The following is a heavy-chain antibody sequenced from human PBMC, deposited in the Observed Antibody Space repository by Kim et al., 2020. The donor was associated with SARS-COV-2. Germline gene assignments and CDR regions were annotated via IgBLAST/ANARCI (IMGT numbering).Heavy chain of an antibody. V-gene: IGHV1-3*01. D-gene: IGHD1-26*01. J-gene: IGHJ3*02. CDR2: INAGNGNT. Sequence: ASVKVSCKASGYTFTSYAMHWVRQAPGQRLEWMGWINAGNGNTKYSQKFQGRVTITRDTSASTAYMELSSLRSEDTAVYYCARVVFGRDGGSYYEDAFDIWGQGKMVTVSS. CDR3: ARVVFGRDGGSYYEDAFDI. CDR1: GYTFTSYA.